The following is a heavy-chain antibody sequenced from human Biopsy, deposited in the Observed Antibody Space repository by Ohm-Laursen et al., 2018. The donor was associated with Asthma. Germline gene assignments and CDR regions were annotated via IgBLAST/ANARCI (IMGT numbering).Heavy chain of an antibody. Sequence: SLRLSCAASGFSFSNFAIHWVRQAPGKGLEWVGVISKDASTQDYADSVKGRFTMARDNAKNTLYLQMNSLRAEDTAVYYCAKELFPGWELRRGPDSWGQGTLVTVSS. CDR3: AKELFPGWELRRGPDS. V-gene: IGHV3-30*07. CDR1: GFSFSNFA. CDR2: ISKDASTQ. D-gene: IGHD1-26*01. J-gene: IGHJ4*02.